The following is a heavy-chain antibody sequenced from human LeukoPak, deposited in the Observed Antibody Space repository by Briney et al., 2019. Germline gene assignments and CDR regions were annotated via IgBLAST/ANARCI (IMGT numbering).Heavy chain of an antibody. CDR1: GGSFSGYY. CDR2: INHSGST. J-gene: IGHJ4*02. Sequence: PSETLSLTCAVYGGSFSGYYWSWIRQPPGKGLEWIGEINHSGSTNYNPSLKSRVTISVDTSKNQFSLKLSSVTAADTAVYYCAREAAYCSGGSCYQYRPLRIFDYWGQGTLVTVSS. D-gene: IGHD2-15*01. V-gene: IGHV4-34*01. CDR3: AREAAYCSGGSCYQYRPLRIFDY.